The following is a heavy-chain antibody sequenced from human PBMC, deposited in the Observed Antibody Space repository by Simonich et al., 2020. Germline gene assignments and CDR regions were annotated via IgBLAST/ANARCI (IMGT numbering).Heavy chain of an antibody. J-gene: IGHJ6*02. V-gene: IGHV4-59*08. CDR1: GGSISSYH. D-gene: IGHD1-26*01. CDR2: IYYRGRT. CDR3: ARSLGYYYYYYGMDV. Sequence: QVQLQESGPGLVKPSETLSLTCTVSGGSISSYHWSWIRQPPGKGLEWIGFIYYRGRTHDNPSLKSRVTISLDTSKNQFSLKLSSVTAADTAVYYCARSLGYYYYYYGMDVWGQGTTVTVS.